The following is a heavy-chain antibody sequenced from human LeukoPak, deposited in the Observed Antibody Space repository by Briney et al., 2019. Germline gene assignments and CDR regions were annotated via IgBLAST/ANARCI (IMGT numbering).Heavy chain of an antibody. J-gene: IGHJ3*02. D-gene: IGHD4-17*01. V-gene: IGHV2-5*02. CDR1: GFSLSTSGVG. CDR2: IYWDDDK. Sequence: SGPTLVNPTQTLTLTCTFSGFSLSTSGVGVGWIRQPPGKALEWLALIYWDDDKRYRPSLKSRLTITKDTSKNQVVLTMTNMDPVDTGTYYCARRTTVTQAFDIWGQGTMVTVSS. CDR3: ARRTTVTQAFDI.